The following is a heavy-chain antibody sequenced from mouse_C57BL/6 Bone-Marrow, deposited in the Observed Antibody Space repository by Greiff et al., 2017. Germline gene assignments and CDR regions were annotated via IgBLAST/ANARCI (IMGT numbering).Heavy chain of an antibody. Sequence: QVQLQQPGAELVRPGTSVKLSCKASGYTFTSYWMHWVKQRPGQGLEWIGVIDPSDSYTNYNQKFKGKATLTVDTSSSIAYMQLSSLTSEDSAVYYCAVYSKEWGQGTLVTVSA. V-gene: IGHV1-59*01. J-gene: IGHJ3*02. CDR1: GYTFTSYW. CDR2: IDPSDSYT. D-gene: IGHD2-5*01. CDR3: AVYSKE.